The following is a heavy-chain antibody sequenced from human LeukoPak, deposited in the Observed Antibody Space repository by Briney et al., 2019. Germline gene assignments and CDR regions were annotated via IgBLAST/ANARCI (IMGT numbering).Heavy chain of an antibody. J-gene: IGHJ4*02. CDR1: GGSISSYY. D-gene: IGHD5-24*01. Sequence: SETLSLTCTVSGGSISSYYWSWVRQPPGKGLEWIGYIYYSGSTNYNPSLKSRVTISVDTSKNQFSLKLSSVTAADTAVYYCARDRDGYNRFDYWGQGTLVTVSS. CDR2: IYYSGST. V-gene: IGHV4-59*01. CDR3: ARDRDGYNRFDY.